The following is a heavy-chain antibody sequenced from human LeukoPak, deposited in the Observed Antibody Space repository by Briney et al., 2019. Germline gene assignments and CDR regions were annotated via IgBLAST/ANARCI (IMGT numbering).Heavy chain of an antibody. J-gene: IGHJ4*02. D-gene: IGHD6-13*01. CDR3: ARDQGYTSSWYGAFDY. CDR1: GGTSSSSA. CDR2: IIPIFGTA. V-gene: IGHV1-69*13. Sequence: ASVKVSCKASGGTSSSSAISWVRQAPGQGLEWMGGIIPIFGTANYAQKFQGTVTITADEFTSTAYMELSSLRSEDTAVYYCARDQGYTSSWYGAFDYWGQGTLVTVSS.